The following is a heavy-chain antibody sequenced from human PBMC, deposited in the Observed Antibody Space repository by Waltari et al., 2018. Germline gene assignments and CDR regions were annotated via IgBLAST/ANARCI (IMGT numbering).Heavy chain of an antibody. CDR3: AKDAFGNTYLDF. D-gene: IGHD2-2*02. CDR1: GFTFGNFG. Sequence: QVNLVASGGGVVQPGGSMSLACATSGFTFGNFGMHLVRQAPGKGLELVALIWFDGSDKFYADSVGGRFTISRDNSARTLYLDMDSLRLDDTAMYYCAKDAFGNTYLDFWGQGTLVTVSS. J-gene: IGHJ4*02. V-gene: IGHV3-30*02. CDR2: IWFDGSDK.